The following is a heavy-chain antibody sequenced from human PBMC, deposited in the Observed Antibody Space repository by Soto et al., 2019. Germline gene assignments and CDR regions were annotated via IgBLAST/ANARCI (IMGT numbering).Heavy chain of an antibody. Sequence: ASVKVSCKASGYTFTGYYMHWVRQAPGQGLEWMGWINPNSGGTNYAQKFQGWVTMTRDTSISTAYMELSRLRSDDTAVYYCARGRDYYGSESYSHGMDVWGQGTTVTVSS. CDR1: GYTFTGYY. CDR2: INPNSGGT. V-gene: IGHV1-2*04. D-gene: IGHD3-10*01. J-gene: IGHJ6*02. CDR3: ARGRDYYGSESYSHGMDV.